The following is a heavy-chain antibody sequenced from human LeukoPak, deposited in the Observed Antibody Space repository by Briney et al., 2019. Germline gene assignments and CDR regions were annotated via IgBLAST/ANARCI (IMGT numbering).Heavy chain of an antibody. CDR1: GFTVSSNY. CDR3: ARSRRQWLDFDY. J-gene: IGHJ4*02. Sequence: GGSLRLSCAASGFTVSSNYMSWVRQAPGKGPEWVSVIYSGGSTYYADSVKGRFTISRDNSKNTLYLQMNSLRAEDTAVYYCARSRRQWLDFDYWGQGTLVTVSS. V-gene: IGHV3-53*01. D-gene: IGHD6-19*01. CDR2: IYSGGST.